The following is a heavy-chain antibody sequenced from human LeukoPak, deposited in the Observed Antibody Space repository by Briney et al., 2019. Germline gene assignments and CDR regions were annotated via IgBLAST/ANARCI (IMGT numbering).Heavy chain of an antibody. D-gene: IGHD2-2*01. CDR3: AKDPPVVPAATEDY. CDR1: GFTFSSYA. J-gene: IGHJ4*02. Sequence: GGSLRLSCAASGFTFSSYAMSWVRQAPGTGLEWVSAISGSGGSTYYADSVKGRFTISRDNSKNTLYLQMNSLRAEDTAVYYCAKDPPVVPAATEDYWGQGTLVTVSS. CDR2: ISGSGGST. V-gene: IGHV3-23*01.